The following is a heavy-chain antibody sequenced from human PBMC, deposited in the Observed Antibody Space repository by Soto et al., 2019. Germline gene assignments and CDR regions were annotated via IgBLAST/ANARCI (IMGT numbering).Heavy chain of an antibody. CDR2: INAGNGNT. Sequence: GASVKVSCKASGYTFTSYAMHWVRQAPGQRLEWMGWINAGNGNTKYSQKFQGRVTITRDTSASTAYMELSSLRSEDTAVYYCATPLNYGAPGDAFAIWAQGTMVTVSS. J-gene: IGHJ3*02. CDR3: ATPLNYGAPGDAFAI. CDR1: GYTFTSYA. V-gene: IGHV1-3*01. D-gene: IGHD4-17*01.